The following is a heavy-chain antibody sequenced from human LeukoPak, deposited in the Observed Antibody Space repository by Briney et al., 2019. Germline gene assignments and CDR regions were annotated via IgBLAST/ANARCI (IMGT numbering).Heavy chain of an antibody. CDR1: GSTFSNYI. V-gene: IGHV3-48*01. D-gene: IGHD5-18*01. Sequence: GGSLRLSCAGSGSTFSNYIMSWVRQAPGKGLEWVSYISGSSSAIYNADSVKGRFTISRDNAKNSLYLQMNSLRPEDTAVYYCARVRGTYGYSFDSWGQGTLVTVSS. J-gene: IGHJ4*02. CDR3: ARVRGTYGYSFDS. CDR2: ISGSSSAI.